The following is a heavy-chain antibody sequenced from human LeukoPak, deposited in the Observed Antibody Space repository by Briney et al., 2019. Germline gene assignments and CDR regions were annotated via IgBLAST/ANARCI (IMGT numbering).Heavy chain of an antibody. CDR2: ITSKAYGGTT. J-gene: IGHJ3*02. V-gene: IGHV3-49*04. CDR3: ARDRGGPLSGAFDI. Sequence: PGGSLRLSCAASGFTFSSYWMSWVRQAPGKGLEWVGFITSKAYGGTTEYAASVKGRFIISRDDSKSIAYLQINDLKTEDTAVYYCARDRGGPLSGAFDIWGQGTMVTVSS. CDR1: GFTFSSYW.